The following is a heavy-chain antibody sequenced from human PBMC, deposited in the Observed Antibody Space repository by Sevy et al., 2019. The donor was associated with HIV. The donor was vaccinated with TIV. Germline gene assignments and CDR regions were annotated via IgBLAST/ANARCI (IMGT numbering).Heavy chain of an antibody. D-gene: IGHD2-2*02. CDR1: GFIFSNYN. V-gene: IGHV3-21*01. J-gene: IGHJ4*02. Sequence: GESLKISCAASGFIFSNYNMNWVRQAPGKGLEWVASISSGSSFTYDADSVKGRFAVSRDNSKNSLSLQMNSVRAADTAVYYCARATDPRYCSGTSCYTGALDLWGQGALVTVSS. CDR3: ARATDPRYCSGTSCYTGALDL. CDR2: ISSGSSFT.